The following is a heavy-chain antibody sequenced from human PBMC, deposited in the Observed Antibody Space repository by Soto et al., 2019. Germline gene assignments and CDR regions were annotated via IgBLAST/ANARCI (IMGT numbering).Heavy chain of an antibody. V-gene: IGHV1-2*02. Sequence: ASVKVSCKASGYTFTGYYMHWVRQAPGQGLEWMGWINPKSGATNYAQKFQGRVTLTTDTSTSTAYMELRSLRSDDTAIYYCARDPHEFWTSYWFDPWGQGTPVTVSS. CDR1: GYTFTGYY. CDR3: ARDPHEFWTSYWFDP. D-gene: IGHD3-3*01. CDR2: INPKSGAT. J-gene: IGHJ5*02.